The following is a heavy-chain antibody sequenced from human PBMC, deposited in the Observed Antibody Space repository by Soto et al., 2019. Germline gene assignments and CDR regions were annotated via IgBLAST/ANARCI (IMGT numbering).Heavy chain of an antibody. CDR2: IYYSGST. J-gene: IGHJ4*02. Sequence: TLSLTCTVSGGSISSGGYYWSWIRQHPGKGLEWIGYIYYSGSTYYNPSLKSRVTISVDTSKNQFSLKLSSVTAADTAVYYCARGRGVSSHLDYWGQGTLVTVSS. CDR1: GGSISSGGYY. V-gene: IGHV4-31*03. D-gene: IGHD3-10*01. CDR3: ARGRGVSSHLDY.